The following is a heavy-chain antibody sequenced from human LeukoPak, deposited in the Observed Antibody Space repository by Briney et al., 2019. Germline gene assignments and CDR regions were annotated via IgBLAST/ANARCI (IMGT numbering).Heavy chain of an antibody. CDR1: GGSFSGYY. V-gene: IGHV4-34*01. D-gene: IGHD7-27*01. Sequence: PSETLSLTCAVYGGSFSGYYWSWIRQPPGKGLEWIGEINHSGSTNYNPSLKSRVTISVDTSKNQFSLKLSSVTAADTAVYYCARRASAAGDPGLNQFDYWGQGTLVTVSS. CDR3: ARRASAAGDPGLNQFDY. CDR2: INHSGST. J-gene: IGHJ4*02.